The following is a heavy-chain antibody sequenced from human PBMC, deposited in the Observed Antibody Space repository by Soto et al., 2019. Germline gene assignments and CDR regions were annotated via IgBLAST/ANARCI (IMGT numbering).Heavy chain of an antibody. J-gene: IGHJ3*02. CDR1: GFTFSSYW. Sequence: PGVSLRLSCAASGFTFSSYWMSWVRQAPGKGLEWVANINNSSSYKYYADSVKGRFTISRDNAKNSLYLQMNSLRAEDTAVYYCARDEGITIFGVASNGAFDIWGQGTMDTVSS. CDR3: ARDEGITIFGVASNGAFDI. CDR2: INNSSSYK. D-gene: IGHD3-3*01. V-gene: IGHV3-21*05.